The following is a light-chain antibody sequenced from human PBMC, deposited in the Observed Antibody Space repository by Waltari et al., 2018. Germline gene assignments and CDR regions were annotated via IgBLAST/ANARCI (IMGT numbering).Light chain of an antibody. V-gene: IGLV3-21*04. CDR3: LVWHSTIDHQGV. Sequence: SYVVTPSPSVSVAPGETARITCGGDNIGSKSVHLYQQRPGQAPVLVISYDSDRPSGIPERFSGSNSGNTATLTISWVEAEDEADYYCLVWHSTIDHQGVFGGGTKLTVL. CDR1: NIGSKS. J-gene: IGLJ2*01. CDR2: YDS.